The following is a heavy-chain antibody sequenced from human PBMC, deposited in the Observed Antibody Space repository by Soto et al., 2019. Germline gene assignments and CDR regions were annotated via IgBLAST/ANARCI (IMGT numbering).Heavy chain of an antibody. CDR1: GGSISSDGNY. CDR3: ARARMVRGIIYYYGMDV. D-gene: IGHD3-10*01. Sequence: QVQLQESGPGLVKSSQTLSLTCTVSGGSISSDGNYWSWIRQHPGKGLEWIGYIYYSGSTYYNPSLKSRLIISVDTSKNQFSLKLNSVTAADTAVYYCARARMVRGIIYYYGMDVWGQGTTVTVSS. J-gene: IGHJ6*02. V-gene: IGHV4-31*03. CDR2: IYYSGST.